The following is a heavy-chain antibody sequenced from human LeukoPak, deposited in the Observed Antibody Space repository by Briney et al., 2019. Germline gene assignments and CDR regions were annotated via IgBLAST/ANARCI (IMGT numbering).Heavy chain of an antibody. CDR3: ASSFIAALLTAFDI. D-gene: IGHD6-6*01. Sequence: GASVKVSCKASGGTFSSYAISWVRQAPGQGLEWMGGIIPIFGTANYAQKFQGRVTITTGESTSTAYMELSSLRSEDTAVYYCASSFIAALLTAFDIWGQGTMVTVSS. CDR2: IIPIFGTA. J-gene: IGHJ3*02. V-gene: IGHV1-69*05. CDR1: GGTFSSYA.